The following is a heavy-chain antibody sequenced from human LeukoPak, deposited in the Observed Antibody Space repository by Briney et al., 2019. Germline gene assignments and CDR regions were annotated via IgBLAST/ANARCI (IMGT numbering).Heavy chain of an antibody. CDR1: GYTFTSYG. CDR2: ISGYNGNT. V-gene: IGHV1-18*01. CDR3: ARCAFGSSWYSQDY. D-gene: IGHD6-13*01. J-gene: IGHJ4*02. Sequence: ASVKVSCKASGYTFTSYGISWVRQAPGQGLEWMGWISGYNGNTNYAQKLQGRVTMTTDTSTSTAYMELRSLRSDDTAVYYCARCAFGSSWYSQDYWGQGTLVTVSS.